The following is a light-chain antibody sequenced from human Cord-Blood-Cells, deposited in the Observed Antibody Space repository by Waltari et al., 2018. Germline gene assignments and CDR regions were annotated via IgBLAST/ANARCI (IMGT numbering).Light chain of an antibody. CDR3: CSYAGSSTYV. CDR1: GSYVGIYYL. V-gene: IGLV2-23*01. CDR2: EGS. J-gene: IGLJ1*01. Sequence: QSALTQPASVSGSAGQSVTISRTCTGSYVGIYYLVRWYQQHQGKAPILMIYEGSKRPSGVSNRFSGSKSGNTASLTISGLQAEDEADYYCCSYAGSSTYVFGTGTKVTVL.